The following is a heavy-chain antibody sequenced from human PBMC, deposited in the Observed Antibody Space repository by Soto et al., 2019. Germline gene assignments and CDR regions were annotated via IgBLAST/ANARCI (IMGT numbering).Heavy chain of an antibody. D-gene: IGHD7-27*01. Sequence: QVQLVESGGGVVQPGRSLRLSCAASGFTFSSYGMHWVRQAPGKGLEWVAVIWYDGSNKYYADSVKGRFTISRDNSKNTLYLQMNSLRAEDTAVDYCARDVGYDITGGAFDIWGQGTMVTVSS. CDR2: IWYDGSNK. CDR1: GFTFSSYG. CDR3: ARDVGYDITGGAFDI. V-gene: IGHV3-33*01. J-gene: IGHJ3*02.